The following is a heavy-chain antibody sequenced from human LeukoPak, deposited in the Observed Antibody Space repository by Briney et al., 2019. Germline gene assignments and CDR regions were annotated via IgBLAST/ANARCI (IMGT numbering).Heavy chain of an antibody. D-gene: IGHD3-22*01. J-gene: IGHJ4*02. Sequence: SETLSLTCTVSGGSISSYYWSWIRQPPGKGLEWIGYIYYSGGTNYDPSLKSRVTISVDTSKNQFSLKLSSVTAADTAVYYCATEYYYDSGGYYSLAYWGQGTLITVSS. CDR3: ATEYYYDSGGYYSLAY. V-gene: IGHV4-59*01. CDR2: IYYSGGT. CDR1: GGSISSYY.